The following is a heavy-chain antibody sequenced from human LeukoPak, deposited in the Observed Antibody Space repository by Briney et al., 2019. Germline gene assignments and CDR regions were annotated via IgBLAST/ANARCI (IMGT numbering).Heavy chain of an antibody. D-gene: IGHD6-13*01. CDR2: ISYDGNNK. J-gene: IGHJ4*02. CDR1: GFTFSSYG. Sequence: PGGSLKLSCAASGFTFSSYGMHWVRQAPGKGLEWVAVISYDGNNKYYADSVKGRFTISRDNPKNTLFLQMNSLRAEDTALYYCAKGRLAAAFTRGEDYWGQGTLATVSS. V-gene: IGHV3-30*18. CDR3: AKGRLAAAFTRGEDY.